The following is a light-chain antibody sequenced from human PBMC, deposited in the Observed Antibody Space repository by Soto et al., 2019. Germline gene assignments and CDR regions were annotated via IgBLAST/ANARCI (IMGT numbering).Light chain of an antibody. J-gene: IGKJ5*01. Sequence: EVVLTEPPASLSLSPGEGASLCVSASQSIHTSLAWYRQKPGQPPRLVVYDSTLRANGVPDRFGGSTSGTEFPLTLTNLAPEAFAVYSCQQRNVWRPITFGQGTRLENK. CDR1: QSIHTS. V-gene: IGKV3-11*01. CDR3: QQRNVWRPIT. CDR2: DST.